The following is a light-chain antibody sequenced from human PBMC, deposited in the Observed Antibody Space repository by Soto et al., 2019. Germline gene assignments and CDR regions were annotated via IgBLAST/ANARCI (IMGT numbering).Light chain of an antibody. CDR1: SGHSSYA. Sequence: QSVLTQSPSASASLGASVNLTCTLSSGHSSYAIAWHQQQPEKGPRFLMMLNSDGSHNKGDGIPDRFSGSSSGTERYLTISSLQSEDEDDYYCQTWGTGIRVFGGGTKLTVL. CDR3: QTWGTGIRV. J-gene: IGLJ3*02. CDR2: LNSDGSH. V-gene: IGLV4-69*01.